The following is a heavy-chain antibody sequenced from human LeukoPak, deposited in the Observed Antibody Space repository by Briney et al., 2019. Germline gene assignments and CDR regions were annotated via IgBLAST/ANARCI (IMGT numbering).Heavy chain of an antibody. CDR2: K. CDR3: ATTLGSGWKFDY. D-gene: IGHD6-19*01. CDR1: GFTFRSYG. Sequence: PGGSLRLSCAASGFTFRSYGMHWVRQAPGKGLEWVAVKYYADSVKGRFTISRDSSKNTLYLQMNSLRAEDTAVYYCATTLGSGWKFDYWGQGTLVTVSS. J-gene: IGHJ4*02. V-gene: IGHV3-30*03.